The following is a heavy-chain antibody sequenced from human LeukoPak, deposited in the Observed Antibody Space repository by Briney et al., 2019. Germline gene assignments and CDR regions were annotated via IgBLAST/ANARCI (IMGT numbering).Heavy chain of an antibody. Sequence: APVKVSCKASGYTFSGEYMHWVRQAPGQGLEWMGRNNPKSGGTNYAQKFQGRVTMTSDTSISTLYMEVSRLKSDDTAVYYCVRGLPGGFDLWGRGTQVTVSS. CDR2: NNPKSGGT. CDR3: VRGLPGGFDL. CDR1: GYTFSGEY. J-gene: IGHJ2*01. V-gene: IGHV1-2*06.